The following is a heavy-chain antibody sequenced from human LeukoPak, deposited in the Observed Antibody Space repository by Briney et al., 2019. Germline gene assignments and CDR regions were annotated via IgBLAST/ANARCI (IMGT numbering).Heavy chain of an antibody. V-gene: IGHV1-2*02. J-gene: IGHJ6*03. CDR1: GYTFTGYY. CDR2: INPNSGGT. Sequence: ASVKVSCKASGYTFTGYYMHWVRQAPGQGLEWMGWINPNSGGTNYAQKFQGRVTMTRDTSISTAYMELSRLRSEDTAVYYCARGKRPGYCSGGSCVYYYYMDVWGKGTTVTVSS. D-gene: IGHD2-15*01. CDR3: ARGKRPGYCSGGSCVYYYYMDV.